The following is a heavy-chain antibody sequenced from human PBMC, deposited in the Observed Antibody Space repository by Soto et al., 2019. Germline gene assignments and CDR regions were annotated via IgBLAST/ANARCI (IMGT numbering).Heavy chain of an antibody. Sequence: VQLVQSGAEVKRPGASVKISCKASGDTLSTYYMHWARQAPGQGLEWMGIINPRSGKTNYPQKFQGSVTITRYTSPTTVNMELSTLRSEDTAMSYCTRGMGYSHSNGYTFDYWGQGTLVTVSS. D-gene: IGHD4-4*01. V-gene: IGHV1-46*03. CDR1: GDTLSTYY. CDR2: INPRSGKT. J-gene: IGHJ4*02. CDR3: TRGMGYSHSNGYTFDY.